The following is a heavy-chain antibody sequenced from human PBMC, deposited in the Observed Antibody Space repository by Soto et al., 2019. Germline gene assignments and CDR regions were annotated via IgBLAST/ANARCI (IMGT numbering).Heavy chain of an antibody. CDR1: GGSFSGYY. J-gene: IGHJ5*02. D-gene: IGHD6-19*01. CDR2: INHSGST. CDR3: ARGQGIAVAGNAEFNNWFDP. V-gene: IGHV4-34*01. Sequence: SETLSLTCAVYGGSFSGYYWSWIRQPPGKGLEWIGEINHSGSTNYNPTLKSRVTISVETSKNQFSLKLSSVTAADTAVYYCARGQGIAVAGNAEFNNWFDPWGQGTLVTVSS.